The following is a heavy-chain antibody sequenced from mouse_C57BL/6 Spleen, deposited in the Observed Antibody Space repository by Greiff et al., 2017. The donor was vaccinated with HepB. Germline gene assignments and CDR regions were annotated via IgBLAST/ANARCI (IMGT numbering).Heavy chain of an antibody. CDR2: IYPGSGST. CDR3: ARREYDLYYYAMDY. Sequence: QVQLQQPGAELVKPGASVKMSRKASGYTFTSYWITWVKQRPGQGLEWIGDIYPGSGSTNYNEKFKSKATLTVDTSSSTAYMQLSSLTSEDSAVYYCARREYDLYYYAMDYWGQGTSVTVSS. CDR1: GYTFTSYW. D-gene: IGHD2-14*01. J-gene: IGHJ4*01. V-gene: IGHV1-55*01.